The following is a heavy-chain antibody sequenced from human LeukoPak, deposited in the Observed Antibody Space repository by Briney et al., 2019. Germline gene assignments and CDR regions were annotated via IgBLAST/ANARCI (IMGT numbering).Heavy chain of an antibody. CDR3: ARHSSGYYYKSGFDY. CDR2: IKQDGSEK. J-gene: IGHJ4*02. D-gene: IGHD3-22*01. Sequence: GGSLRLTCAASGFTFSSYWMSWVRQAPGKGLEWVANIKQDGSEKYYVDSVKGRFTISRDNAKNSLYLQMNSLRAEDTAVYYCARHSSGYYYKSGFDYWGQGTLVTVSS. V-gene: IGHV3-7*01. CDR1: GFTFSSYW.